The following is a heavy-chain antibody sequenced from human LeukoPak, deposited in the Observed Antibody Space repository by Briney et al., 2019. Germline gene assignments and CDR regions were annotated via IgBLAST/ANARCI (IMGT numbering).Heavy chain of an antibody. J-gene: IGHJ4*02. Sequence: PSETLSLTCAVYGGSFSGYYWSWIRQPPGKGLEWIGEINHSGSTNYNPSLKSRVTISVDTSKNQFSLKLSSVTAADTAVYYCARRWLQYFDYWGQGTLVTVSS. V-gene: IGHV4-34*01. D-gene: IGHD5-24*01. CDR3: ARRWLQYFDY. CDR2: INHSGST. CDR1: GGSFSGYY.